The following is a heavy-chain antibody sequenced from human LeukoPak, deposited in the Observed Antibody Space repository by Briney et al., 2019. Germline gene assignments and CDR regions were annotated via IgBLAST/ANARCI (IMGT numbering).Heavy chain of an antibody. Sequence: PGGSLRLSCAASGFTFSDFYMSWIRQAPGKGLEWVSYISSSSTYTNYADSVKGRFTISRDNAKNSLYLQVNSLRAEDTAAYYCAKLRGYSNSRYFDYWGQGTLVTVSS. J-gene: IGHJ4*02. CDR2: ISSSSTYT. V-gene: IGHV3-11*03. D-gene: IGHD6-13*01. CDR3: AKLRGYSNSRYFDY. CDR1: GFTFSDFY.